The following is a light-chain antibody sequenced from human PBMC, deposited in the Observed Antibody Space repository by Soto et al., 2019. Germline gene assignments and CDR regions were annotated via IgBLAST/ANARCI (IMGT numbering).Light chain of an antibody. CDR1: SNDVGGYNY. CDR3: SSYTTSSPYV. V-gene: IGLV2-14*01. CDR2: EVS. Sequence: QSVLTQPASVSGSPGQSVTISCTGTSNDVGGYNYVSWYQQHPGKAPKLVIYEVSHRPPGISGRFSGSKSGNTASLTISGLQVDDEADYFCSSYTTSSPYVFGAGTKVTVL. J-gene: IGLJ1*01.